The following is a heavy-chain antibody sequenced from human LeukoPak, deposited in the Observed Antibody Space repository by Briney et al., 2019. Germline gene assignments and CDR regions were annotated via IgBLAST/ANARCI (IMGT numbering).Heavy chain of an antibody. CDR1: GFTFSSYG. Sequence: GGSLRLSCAASGFTFSSYGMHWVRQAPGKGLEWVAVIWYDGSNKYYADSVKGRFTISRDNSKNTLYLQMNSLRAEDTAVYYCARARDGDYGYYYYYMDVWGKGTTATVSS. D-gene: IGHD4-17*01. CDR3: ARARDGDYGYYYYYMDV. J-gene: IGHJ6*03. CDR2: IWYDGSNK. V-gene: IGHV3-33*01.